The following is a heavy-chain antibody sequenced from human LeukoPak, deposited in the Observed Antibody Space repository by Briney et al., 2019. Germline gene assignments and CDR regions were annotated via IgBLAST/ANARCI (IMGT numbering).Heavy chain of an antibody. CDR1: GFTFSDYG. J-gene: IGHJ4*02. V-gene: IGHV3-30*18. CDR2: ISYNGNDK. CDR3: AKDSGGGNYIAEKDY. D-gene: IGHD1-26*01. Sequence: GRSLRLSCAASGFTFSDYGVHWVRQAPGKGLEWVAVISYNGNDKYYGDSVKGRFTISRDNSKNTMYLQMNSRRVEDTAVYYCAKDSGGGNYIAEKDYWGQGTLVTVSS.